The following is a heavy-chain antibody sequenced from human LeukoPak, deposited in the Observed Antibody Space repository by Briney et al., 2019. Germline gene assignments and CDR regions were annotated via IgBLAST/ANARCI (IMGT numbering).Heavy chain of an antibody. CDR3: ARDARSSGFYYYYYMDV. J-gene: IGHJ6*03. D-gene: IGHD3-22*01. Sequence: GASVKVSCKASGYTFTSYGITWVRQAPGQGLEWMGWISAYNGNTNYAQKLQGRVTMTTDTSTSTAYMELRSLRSDDTAVYYCARDARSSGFYYYYYMDVWGKGTTVTVSS. CDR1: GYTFTSYG. V-gene: IGHV1-18*01. CDR2: ISAYNGNT.